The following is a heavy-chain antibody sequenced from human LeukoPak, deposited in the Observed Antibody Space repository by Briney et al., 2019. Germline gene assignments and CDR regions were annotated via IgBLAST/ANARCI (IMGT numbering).Heavy chain of an antibody. CDR1: GFTFSSYW. V-gene: IGHV3-74*01. CDR3: AKGRVIDTASSGMDV. CDR2: INSDGSGT. Sequence: GGSLRLSCAASGFTFSSYWMHWVRQAPGKGLVWVSRINSDGSGTRYADSVKGPITISRDNSRNTLYVQMNSLRPEDTAVYSCAKGRVIDTASSGMDVWGQGTTVVVSS. J-gene: IGHJ6*02. D-gene: IGHD2-21*01.